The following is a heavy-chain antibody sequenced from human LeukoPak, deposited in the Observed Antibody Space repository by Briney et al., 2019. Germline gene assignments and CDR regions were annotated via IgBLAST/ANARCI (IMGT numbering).Heavy chain of an antibody. Sequence: QPGGSLRLSCAASGFTFSSYAMSWVRQAPGKGLEWVSAISGSGGSTYYADSVKGRFTISRDNSKNTLYLQMNSLRAEDTAVYYRARHGLGYCSSTSCYSGGDYYYYGMDVWGQGTTVTVSS. J-gene: IGHJ6*02. V-gene: IGHV3-23*01. D-gene: IGHD2-2*02. CDR3: ARHGLGYCSSTSCYSGGDYYYYGMDV. CDR2: ISGSGGST. CDR1: GFTFSSYA.